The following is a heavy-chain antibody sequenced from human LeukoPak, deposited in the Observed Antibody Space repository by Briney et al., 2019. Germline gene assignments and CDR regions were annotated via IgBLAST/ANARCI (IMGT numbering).Heavy chain of an antibody. D-gene: IGHD3-22*01. CDR3: AKDRDYYDSSGYYFGLADY. Sequence: GGSLRLSCAASGFTFSSYAMHWVRQAPGKGLEWVAVISYDGSNKYYADSVKGRFTISRDNSKNTLYLQMNSLRAEDTAVYYCAKDRDYYDSSGYYFGLADYWGQGTLVTVSS. CDR1: GFTFSSYA. CDR2: ISYDGSNK. J-gene: IGHJ4*02. V-gene: IGHV3-30*04.